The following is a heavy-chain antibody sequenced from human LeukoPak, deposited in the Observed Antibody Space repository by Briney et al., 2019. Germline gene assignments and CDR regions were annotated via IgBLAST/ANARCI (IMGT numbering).Heavy chain of an antibody. V-gene: IGHV4-4*07. J-gene: IGHJ5*02. D-gene: IGHD6-6*01. CDR1: GGSISSYY. CDR3: AREDLVEQLGDNWFDP. CDR2: IYTSGST. Sequence: PSETLSLTCTVSGGSISSYYWSWIRQPAGKGLEWIGRIYTSGSTNYNPSLKSRVTMSVDTSKNQFSLKLSCVTAADTAVYYCAREDLVEQLGDNWFDPWGQGTLVTVSS.